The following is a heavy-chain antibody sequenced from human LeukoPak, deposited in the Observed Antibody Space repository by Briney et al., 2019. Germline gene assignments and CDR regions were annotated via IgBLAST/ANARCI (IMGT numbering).Heavy chain of an antibody. CDR1: GGTFSSYA. CDR3: ARGRIVGATGYFQH. D-gene: IGHD1-26*01. CDR2: INTNTGNP. V-gene: IGHV7-4-1*02. J-gene: IGHJ1*01. Sequence: GSSVKVSCKASGGTFSSYAISWVRQAPGQGLEWMGWINTNTGNPTYAQGFTGRFVFSLDTSVSTAYLQISSLKAEDTAVYYCARGRIVGATGYFQHWGQGTLVAVSS.